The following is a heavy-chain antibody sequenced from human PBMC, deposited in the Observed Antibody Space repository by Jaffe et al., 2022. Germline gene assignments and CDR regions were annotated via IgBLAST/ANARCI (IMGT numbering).Heavy chain of an antibody. D-gene: IGHD3-22*01. CDR1: GFTVSSNY. V-gene: IGHV3-53*04. CDR2: IYSGGST. Sequence: EVQLVESGGGLVQPGGSLRLSCAASGFTVSSNYMSWVRQAPGKGLEWVSVIYSGGSTYYADSVKGRFTISRHNSKNTLYLQMNSLRAEDTAVYYCARGYYYDSSDAFDIWGQGTMVTVSS. CDR3: ARGYYYDSSDAFDI. J-gene: IGHJ3*02.